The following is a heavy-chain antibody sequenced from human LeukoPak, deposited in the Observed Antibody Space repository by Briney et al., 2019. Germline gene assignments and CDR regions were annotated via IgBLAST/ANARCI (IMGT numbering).Heavy chain of an antibody. CDR3: ARVGTYYDILTRYSPSKWFDP. J-gene: IGHJ5*02. V-gene: IGHV4-39*07. CDR2: IYYSGST. Sequence: SETLSLTCTVSGGSISSSSYYWGWIRQPPGKGLEWIGSIYYSGSTNYNPSLKSRVTISVDTSKNQFSLTLSSVTAADTAVYYCARVGTYYDILTRYSPSKWFDPWGQGTLVTVSS. D-gene: IGHD3-9*01. CDR1: GGSISSSSYY.